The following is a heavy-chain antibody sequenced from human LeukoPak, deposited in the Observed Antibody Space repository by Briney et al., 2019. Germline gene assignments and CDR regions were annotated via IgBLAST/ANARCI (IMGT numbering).Heavy chain of an antibody. Sequence: AGGSLRLSCAASGFTFSSYAMHWVRQAPGKGLEWVAVISYDGSNKYYADSVKGRFTISRDNSKNTLYLQMNSLRAEDTAVYYCARRADSSSWYRNYMDVWGKGTTVTVSS. CDR3: ARRADSSSWYRNYMDV. CDR2: ISYDGSNK. D-gene: IGHD6-13*01. V-gene: IGHV3-30*04. CDR1: GFTFSSYA. J-gene: IGHJ6*03.